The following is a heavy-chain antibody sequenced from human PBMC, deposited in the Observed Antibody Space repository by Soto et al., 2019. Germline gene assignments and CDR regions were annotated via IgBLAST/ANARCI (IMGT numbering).Heavy chain of an antibody. Sequence: QVQLVESGGDVVQPGRSLRLSCAASGFTFSNYGMHWARQAPGKGRGWVAAILYDGSNKYYADSVKGRFTISRDNSKNTQDLQMNSLRAEDTAVYYCAGGTYYFDYWGQGTLVTVSS. V-gene: IGHV3-33*01. CDR1: GFTFSNYG. CDR3: AGGTYYFDY. D-gene: IGHD1-26*01. CDR2: ILYDGSNK. J-gene: IGHJ4*02.